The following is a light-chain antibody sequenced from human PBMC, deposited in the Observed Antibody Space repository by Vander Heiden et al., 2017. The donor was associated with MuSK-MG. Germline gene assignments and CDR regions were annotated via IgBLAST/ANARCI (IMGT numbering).Light chain of an antibody. Sequence: DIVLTQSPATLSLSPGERAPLPCRASPSVDNYLAWFQQKPGQAPRLLVSGASTRATGIPARFSGSGSGTDFTLTISGLEPEDFAVYYCRQNSNWPLTFGGGTKVEIK. J-gene: IGKJ4*01. CDR3: RQNSNWPLT. CDR2: GAS. V-gene: IGKV3-11*01. CDR1: PSVDNY.